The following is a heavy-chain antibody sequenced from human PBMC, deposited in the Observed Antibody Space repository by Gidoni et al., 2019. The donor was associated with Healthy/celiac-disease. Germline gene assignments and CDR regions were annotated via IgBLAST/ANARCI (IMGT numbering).Heavy chain of an antibody. D-gene: IGHD2-2*01. J-gene: IGHJ1*01. V-gene: IGHV3-9*01. CDR3: AKAYCSSTSCYFQH. Sequence: EVQLVESGGGLVQPGRSLRLSLAASGFTFDDYAMPWVRQDPGKGLEWVSGISLNRGSIVYADSVKGRFTISRDNAKNSLYLQMNSLRAEDTALYYCAKAYCSSTSCYFQHWGQGTLVTVSS. CDR2: ISLNRGSI. CDR1: GFTFDDYA.